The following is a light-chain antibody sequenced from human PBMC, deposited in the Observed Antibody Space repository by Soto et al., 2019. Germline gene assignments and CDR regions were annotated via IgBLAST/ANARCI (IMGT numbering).Light chain of an antibody. J-gene: IGLJ2*01. Sequence: QSALSQPASVSGSPGQSITISCTGTSSDIGADDFVSWYQHHPDNTPKLIIFEVTYRPSGISHRFSASKSGNTASLTISGLVPEDEATYYCSSYRRTTFPHVVFGGGTKVTVL. CDR3: SSYRRTTFPHVV. CDR1: SSDIGADDF. V-gene: IGLV2-14*01. CDR2: EVT.